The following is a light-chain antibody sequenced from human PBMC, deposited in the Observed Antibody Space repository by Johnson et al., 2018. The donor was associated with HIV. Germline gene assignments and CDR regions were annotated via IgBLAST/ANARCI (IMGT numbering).Light chain of an antibody. CDR3: GTWDTSLRAV. J-gene: IGLJ1*01. CDR1: SSNIGNKY. Sequence: QSMLTQPPSVSAAPGQKVTISCSGSSSNIGNKYVSWYQQLPGTAPKLLIYENSKRPSGIPDRFSGSKSGTSATLGITGLQTGDEADYYCGTWDTSLRAVFGTGTKVTVL. CDR2: ENS. V-gene: IGLV1-51*02.